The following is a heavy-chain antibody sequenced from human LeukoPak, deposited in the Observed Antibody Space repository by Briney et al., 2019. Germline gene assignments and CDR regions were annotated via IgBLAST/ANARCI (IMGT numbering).Heavy chain of an antibody. V-gene: IGHV3-30-3*01. J-gene: IGHJ4*02. CDR3: ARASYSYYDSSGYYPFDY. CDR2: ISHDGYNK. Sequence: GGSLRLSCAASGFTFSGYVMHWVRQAPGKGLEWVAAISHDGYNKYYADSVKGRFTISRDNAKNSLYLQMNSLRAEDTAVYYCARASYSYYDSSGYYPFDYWGQGTLVTVSS. D-gene: IGHD3-22*01. CDR1: GFTFSGYV.